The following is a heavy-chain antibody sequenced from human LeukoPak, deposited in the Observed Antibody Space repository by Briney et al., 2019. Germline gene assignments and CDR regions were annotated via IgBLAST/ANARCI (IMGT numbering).Heavy chain of an antibody. D-gene: IGHD3-10*01. V-gene: IGHV1-24*01. CDR3: ATLMFRGVIGDNYFGMDV. CDR1: GYTLPELS. Sequence: ASVNVSCKACGYTLPELSMHWVRQAPGKGLDGMGGFDPVDGERIYAQKFQGRLTMNEDTSTDTAYMELSSLRSEDTAVYYCATLMFRGVIGDNYFGMDVWGKGTTVTVSS. J-gene: IGHJ6*04. CDR2: FDPVDGER.